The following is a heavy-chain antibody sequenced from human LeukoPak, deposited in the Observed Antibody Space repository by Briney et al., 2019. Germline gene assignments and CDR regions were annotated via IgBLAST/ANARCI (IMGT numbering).Heavy chain of an antibody. CDR2: ISDSGGNT. D-gene: IGHD3-9*01. CDR1: GFTFNTYA. J-gene: IGHJ6*02. CDR3: ARDGYYDILTGFGTRYGMDV. Sequence: GGSLRLSCAASGFTFNTYAMSWVRQAPWERLQWVSGISDSGGNTYYADSVRGRFTISRDNSKNTLYLQMNSLRAEDMAVYYCARDGYYDILTGFGTRYGMDVWGQGTTVTVSS. V-gene: IGHV3-23*01.